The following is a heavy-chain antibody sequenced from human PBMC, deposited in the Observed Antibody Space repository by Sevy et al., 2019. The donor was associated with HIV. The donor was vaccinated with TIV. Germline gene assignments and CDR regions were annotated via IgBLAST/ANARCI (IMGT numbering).Heavy chain of an antibody. CDR1: GFTFDDYA. CDR3: AKGGRWGLVTFDY. Sequence: SLRLSCAASGFTFDDYAMHWVRQAPGKGLEWVSGISWNSGSIGYADSVKGRFTISRDNAKNSLYLQMNSLRAEDTALYSCAKGGRWGLVTFDYWGQGTLVTVSS. D-gene: IGHD3-9*01. V-gene: IGHV3-9*01. J-gene: IGHJ4*02. CDR2: ISWNSGSI.